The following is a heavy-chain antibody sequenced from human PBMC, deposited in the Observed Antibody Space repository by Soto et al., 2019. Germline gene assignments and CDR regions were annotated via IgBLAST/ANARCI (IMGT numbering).Heavy chain of an antibody. V-gene: IGHV3-23*01. J-gene: IGHJ4*02. CDR3: AKFHGSGTYYNFPDY. CDR1: GFTFSTYA. CDR2: ISDSGGRT. D-gene: IGHD3-10*01. Sequence: GGSLRLSCAASGFTFSTYAMSWVRQAPGKGLEWVSTISDSGGRTYYAASVKGRFTISRDNSKNTLYLLMNSLSAEDTALYYCAKFHGSGTYYNFPDYWGQGTLVTVSS.